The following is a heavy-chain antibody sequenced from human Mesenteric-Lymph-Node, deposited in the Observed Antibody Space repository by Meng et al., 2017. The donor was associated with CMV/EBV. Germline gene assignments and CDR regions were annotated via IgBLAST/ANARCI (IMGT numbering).Heavy chain of an antibody. V-gene: IGHV4-4*02. Sequence: LTCAVSGDSVSRDNWWPWVRQPPGKGLEWIGEIHHGGTTAYNPSLRSRISFSVDKSRNQVSLHLTTVTAADTAVYYCASATYYKVDYWGQGTLVTVSS. D-gene: IGHD3-10*01. J-gene: IGHJ4*02. CDR1: GDSVSRDNW. CDR2: IHHGGTT. CDR3: ASATYYKVDY.